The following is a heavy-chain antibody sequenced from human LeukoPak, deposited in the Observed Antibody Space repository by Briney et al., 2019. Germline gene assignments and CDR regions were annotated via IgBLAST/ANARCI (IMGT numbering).Heavy chain of an antibody. CDR2: ISGSGGNT. J-gene: IGHJ4*02. D-gene: IGHD2-2*01. CDR1: GFTFSRYA. V-gene: IGHV3-23*01. CDR3: SKDSPGVEYQFDY. Sequence: GGSLRLSCAASGFTFSRYAMKGVRQAPGEGLEWVSTISGSGGNTYYADSVKGRFTVSKDNSKNTLYLQMNSLRAEDTAVYYCSKDSPGVEYQFDYWGQGTLVTVSS.